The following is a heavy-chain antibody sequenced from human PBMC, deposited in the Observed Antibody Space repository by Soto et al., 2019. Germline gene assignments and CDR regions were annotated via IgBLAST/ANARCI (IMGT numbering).Heavy chain of an antibody. D-gene: IGHD6-19*01. Sequence: QLQLQESGPGLVKPSETLSLTCTVSGGSISSSSYYWGWIRQPPGKGLEWIGSIYYSGSTYYNPSLKSRVTISVDTSKNQFSLKLSSVTAADTAVYYCASGAVVVGSDYWGQGTLVTVSS. V-gene: IGHV4-39*01. CDR2: IYYSGST. CDR1: GGSISSSSYY. CDR3: ASGAVVVGSDY. J-gene: IGHJ4*02.